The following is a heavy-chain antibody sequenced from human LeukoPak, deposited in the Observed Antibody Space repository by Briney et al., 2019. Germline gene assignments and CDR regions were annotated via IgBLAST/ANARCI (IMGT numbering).Heavy chain of an antibody. Sequence: GASVKISCKGSGYSFTSYWISWVRQMPGKGLEWMGRVDPSDSYTNYSPSFQGHVTISADKSISTAYLRWNSLKASDTAMYYCARGDILTGYYWVYWGQGTLVTVSS. V-gene: IGHV5-10-1*01. J-gene: IGHJ4*02. D-gene: IGHD3-9*01. CDR3: ARGDILTGYYWVY. CDR2: VDPSDSYT. CDR1: GYSFTSYW.